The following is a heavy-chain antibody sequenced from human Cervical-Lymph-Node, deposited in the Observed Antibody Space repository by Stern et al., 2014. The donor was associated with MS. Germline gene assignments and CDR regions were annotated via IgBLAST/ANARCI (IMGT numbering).Heavy chain of an antibody. CDR2: IFYSGTT. Sequence: VQLVESGPGLVRPSETLSLTCTVSGASINSIHYYWAWIRQSPGKGLEWIGSIFYSGTTYYNPSLESQVAFVADPPKTQLPLDLRSATAADTAVYYCASHGAVYSPLSGRNDKPANYWGRGTVVTVSS. CDR1: GASINSIHYY. V-gene: IGHV4-39*01. CDR3: ASHGAVYSPLSGRNDKPANY. J-gene: IGHJ4*02. D-gene: IGHD3-10*01.